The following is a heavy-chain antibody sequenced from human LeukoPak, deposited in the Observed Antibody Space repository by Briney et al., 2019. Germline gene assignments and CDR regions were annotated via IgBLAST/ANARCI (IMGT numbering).Heavy chain of an antibody. J-gene: IGHJ4*02. CDR2: ISYDGSNK. CDR3: AKGGGGSYLRFDY. V-gene: IGHV3-30*18. CDR1: GFTFSSYG. D-gene: IGHD1-26*01. Sequence: PGRSLRLSCAASGFTFSSYGMHWVRQAPGKGLEWVAVISYDGSNKYYADSVKGRFSISRDNSKNTLYLQMNSLRPEDTAMFYCAKGGGGSYLRFDYWGQGTLVTVSS.